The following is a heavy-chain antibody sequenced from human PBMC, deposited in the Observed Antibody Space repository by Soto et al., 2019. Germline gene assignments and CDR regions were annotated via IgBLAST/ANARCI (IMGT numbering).Heavy chain of an antibody. Sequence: QEQLVESGGGVVQPGRSLRLSCAASGFTFSSYGMHWVRQAPGKGLEWVAVISYDGSNKYYADYVKGRFTISRDNSKNTLYLQMNSLRAEDTAVYYCAKRILGSSGWYALDYWGQGTLVTVSS. D-gene: IGHD6-19*01. CDR2: ISYDGSNK. CDR1: GFTFSSYG. CDR3: AKRILGSSGWYALDY. J-gene: IGHJ4*02. V-gene: IGHV3-30*18.